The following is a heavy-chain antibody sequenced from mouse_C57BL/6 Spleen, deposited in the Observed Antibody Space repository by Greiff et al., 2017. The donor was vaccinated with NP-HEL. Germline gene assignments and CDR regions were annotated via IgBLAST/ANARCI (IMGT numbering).Heavy chain of an antibody. CDR1: GYTFTSYW. Sequence: VQLQQPGAELVKPGASVKLSCKASGYTFTSYWMQWVKQRPGQGLEWIGEIDPSDSYTNYNQKFKGKATLTVDTSSSTAYMQLSSLTSEDSAVYYCARLQFYAMDYWGQGTSVTVSS. CDR3: ARLQFYAMDY. J-gene: IGHJ4*01. V-gene: IGHV1-50*01. CDR2: IDPSDSYT.